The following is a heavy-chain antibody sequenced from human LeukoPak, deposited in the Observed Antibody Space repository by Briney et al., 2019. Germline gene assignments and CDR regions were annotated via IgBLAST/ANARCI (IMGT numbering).Heavy chain of an antibody. V-gene: IGHV3-33*06. J-gene: IGHJ4*02. CDR3: AKSRRNIVVVVAATPSLPDY. CDR1: GFTFSSYE. D-gene: IGHD2-15*01. Sequence: GGSLRLSCAASGFTFSSYEMNWVRQAPGKGLEWVAVIWYDGSNKYYADSVKGRFTISGDNSKNTLYLQMNSLRAEDTAVYYCAKSRRNIVVVVAATPSLPDYWGQGTLVTVSS. CDR2: IWYDGSNK.